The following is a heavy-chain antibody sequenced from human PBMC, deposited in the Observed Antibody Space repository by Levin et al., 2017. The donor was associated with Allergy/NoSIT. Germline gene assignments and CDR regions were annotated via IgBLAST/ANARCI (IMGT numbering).Heavy chain of an antibody. V-gene: IGHV3-74*01. Sequence: ASVKVSCVASGFTFSTYWMHWVRQTPGKGLVWVSRINTDGSITSYADSVKGRVSISRDNAKNTLYLQMNSLTVEDTAVYYCARVGSYPPFDWGQGTLVTVSS. CDR1: GFTFSTYW. CDR2: INTDGSIT. D-gene: IGHD2/OR15-2a*01. J-gene: IGHJ4*02. CDR3: ARVGSYPPFD.